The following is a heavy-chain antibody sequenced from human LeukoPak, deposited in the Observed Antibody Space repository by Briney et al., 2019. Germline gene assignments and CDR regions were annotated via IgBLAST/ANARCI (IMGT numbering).Heavy chain of an antibody. CDR3: AKDPTKMAFDPQVFDY. Sequence: PGGSLRLSCAASGFTFSSYGMHWVRQAPGKGLEWVAVISYDGSNKYYADSVKGRFTISRDNSKNTLYLQMNSLRAEDTTVYYCAKDPTKMAFDPQVFDYWGQGTLVTVSS. J-gene: IGHJ4*02. CDR2: ISYDGSNK. CDR1: GFTFSSYG. D-gene: IGHD5-24*01. V-gene: IGHV3-30*18.